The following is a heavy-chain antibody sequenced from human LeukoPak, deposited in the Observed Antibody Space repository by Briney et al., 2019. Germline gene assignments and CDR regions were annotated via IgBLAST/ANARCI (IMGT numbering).Heavy chain of an antibody. Sequence: PGGSLRLSCAASEFSVGSNYMTWVRQAPGKGLEWVSLIYSGGSTYYADSVKGRFTISRDNSKNTLYLQMNSLRAEDTAVYYCARDRYTSVWGKGTTVTVSS. CDR3: ARDRYTSV. CDR2: IYSGGST. V-gene: IGHV3-66*01. J-gene: IGHJ6*04. CDR1: EFSVGSNY. D-gene: IGHD2-2*02.